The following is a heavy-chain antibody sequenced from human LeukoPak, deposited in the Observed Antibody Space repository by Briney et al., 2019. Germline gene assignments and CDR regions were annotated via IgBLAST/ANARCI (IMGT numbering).Heavy chain of an antibody. D-gene: IGHD6-6*01. CDR1: GFTFSSYA. CDR3: AKCRSTSSPSYYVMDV. J-gene: IGHJ6*02. V-gene: IGHV3-23*01. CDR2: ISNSGGTT. Sequence: PGGPLRLSCAASGFTFSSYAMHWVRQAPGKGLEWVAVISNSGGTTYYADSVKGRFTISRDNSKNTLYLQMNSLRPEDTAIYYCAKCRSTSSPSYYVMDVWGQGTTVTVSS.